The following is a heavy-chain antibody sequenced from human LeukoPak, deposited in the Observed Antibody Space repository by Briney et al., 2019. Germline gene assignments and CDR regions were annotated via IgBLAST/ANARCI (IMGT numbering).Heavy chain of an antibody. CDR3: ARGRFSGPDDY. D-gene: IGHD6-19*01. CDR2: IYSGGAT. V-gene: IGHV3-53*01. Sequence: GGSLRLSCAVSEFSVSSNYMNWVRHAPGKGLEWVSVIYSGGATYYADSVRGRFTISRDNSKNMVSLQMTSLGAEDTAVYYCARGRFSGPDDYWGQGTLVTVSS. J-gene: IGHJ4*02. CDR1: EFSVSSNY.